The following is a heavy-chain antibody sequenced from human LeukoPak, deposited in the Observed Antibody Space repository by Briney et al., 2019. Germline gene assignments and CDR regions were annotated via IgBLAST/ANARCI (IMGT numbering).Heavy chain of an antibody. CDR2: ISYDGSNK. D-gene: IGHD5-18*01. CDR1: GFTFSSYG. V-gene: IGHV3-30*18. Sequence: GGSLRLSCAASGFTFSSYGMHWVRQAPGKGLEWVAVISYDGSNKYYADSVKGRFTISRDNSKNTPYLQMNSLRAEDTAVYYCAKDTISYGAYYYYMDVWGKGTTVTVSS. J-gene: IGHJ6*03. CDR3: AKDTISYGAYYYYMDV.